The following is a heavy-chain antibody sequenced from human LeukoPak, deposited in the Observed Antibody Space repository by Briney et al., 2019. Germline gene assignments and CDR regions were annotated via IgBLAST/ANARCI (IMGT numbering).Heavy chain of an antibody. CDR2: INPNSGGT. J-gene: IGHJ4*02. V-gene: IGHV1-2*02. Sequence: GASVKASCKASGYTFTGYYMYWVRQAPGQGLEWMGWINPNSGGTNSAQKFQGRVTMTRDTSISTAYMELSSLTSDDTAVYYCARDGTHFFATLIRGAPADYWGQGTLVTVSS. CDR1: GYTFTGYY. D-gene: IGHD3-10*01. CDR3: ARDGTHFFATLIRGAPADY.